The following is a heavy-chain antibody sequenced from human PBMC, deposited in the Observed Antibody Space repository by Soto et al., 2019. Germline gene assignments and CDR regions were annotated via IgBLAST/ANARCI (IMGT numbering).Heavy chain of an antibody. Sequence: GESLKISCKGSGYSFTSYWIGWVRQMPGKGLEWMGTIYPGDSETTYSPSFQGHVTISTDKSFSTAYLQWSGLKASDTAMYYCARLGYCTGTSCYTFDSWGQGTLVTVSS. CDR2: IYPGDSET. J-gene: IGHJ4*02. D-gene: IGHD2-2*02. CDR3: ARLGYCTGTSCYTFDS. V-gene: IGHV5-51*01. CDR1: GYSFTSYW.